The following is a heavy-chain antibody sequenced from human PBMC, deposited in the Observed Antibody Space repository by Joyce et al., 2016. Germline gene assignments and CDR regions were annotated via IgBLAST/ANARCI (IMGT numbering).Heavy chain of an antibody. Sequence: QVQLQQWGGGLLKPSETLSLTCAVYGGSFSGYYWSWISQPPGKGLEWIGEVNHSGSTSYDESLKSRVTISVDTSKNQLSLNLTSVTAADTAVYFCARGLVVTGTRVRGYNYGYSSWGQGTLVTVSS. CDR3: ARGLVVTGTRVRGYNYGYSS. CDR2: VNHSGST. CDR1: GGSFSGYY. D-gene: IGHD5-18*01. J-gene: IGHJ5*02. V-gene: IGHV4-34*02.